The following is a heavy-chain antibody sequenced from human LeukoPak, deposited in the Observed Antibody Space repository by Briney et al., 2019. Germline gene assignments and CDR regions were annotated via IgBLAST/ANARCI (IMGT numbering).Heavy chain of an antibody. Sequence: GGSLRPSWPASGFTLSRFSMNWVRQAPGEGLERVSSIISSSSYIYYADSVKGRFTISRDNAKNSLYLQMNSLRAEDTAVYYYARDISNRQWMVKYYYYYGMDVWGQGTTVTVSS. CDR1: GFTLSRFS. D-gene: IGHD6-19*01. V-gene: IGHV3-21*01. CDR2: IISSSSYI. J-gene: IGHJ6*02. CDR3: ARDISNRQWMVKYYYYYGMDV.